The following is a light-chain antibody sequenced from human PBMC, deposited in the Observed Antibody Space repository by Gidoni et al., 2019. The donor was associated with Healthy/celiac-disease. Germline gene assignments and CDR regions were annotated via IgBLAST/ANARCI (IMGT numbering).Light chain of an antibody. J-gene: IGLJ2*01. V-gene: IGLV2-23*02. CDR3: CSYAGSSTFVVV. CDR2: EVS. Sequence: QSALTQPASVSGSPGQSITISCTGTSSDVGSYNLVSWYQQHPGKAPKLMIYEVSKRPSGVSNRFPGSKSGNTASLTISGLQAEDEADYYCCSYAGSSTFVVVFGGGTKLTVL. CDR1: SSDVGSYNL.